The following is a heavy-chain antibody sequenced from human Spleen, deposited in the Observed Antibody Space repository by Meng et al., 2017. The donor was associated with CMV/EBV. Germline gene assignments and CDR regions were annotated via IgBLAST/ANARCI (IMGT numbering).Heavy chain of an antibody. J-gene: IGHJ4*02. V-gene: IGHV3-30*04. D-gene: IGHD1-26*01. CDR1: GFTFTTYD. CDR3: VRGYGGSYFDY. Sequence: SCAASGFTFTTYDMHCVRQAPGKGLEWVAVIWYDGSKKYYVDSVKGRFTISRDNSKSTVYLQMNSLRAEDTAVYYCVRGYGGSYFDYWGQGTLVTVSS. CDR2: IWYDGSKK.